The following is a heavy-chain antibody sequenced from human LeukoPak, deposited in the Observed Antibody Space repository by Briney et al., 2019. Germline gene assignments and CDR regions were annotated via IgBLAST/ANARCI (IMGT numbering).Heavy chain of an antibody. CDR3: AKDHSPNCSGGSCYPDAFDI. Sequence: PGGSLTLSCAPSGFTLSSHAMSWVRPPPGKGREWVSALSGSGRSTYYADSVKGRFTISRDNSKNTLYLQMNSLRAEDTAVYYCAKDHSPNCSGGSCYPDAFDIWGQGTMVTVSS. J-gene: IGHJ3*02. CDR1: GFTLSSHA. V-gene: IGHV3-23*01. CDR2: LSGSGRST. D-gene: IGHD2-15*01.